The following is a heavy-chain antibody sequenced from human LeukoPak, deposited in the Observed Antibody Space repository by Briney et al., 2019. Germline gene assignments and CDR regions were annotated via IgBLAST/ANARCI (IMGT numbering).Heavy chain of an antibody. V-gene: IGHV1-24*01. D-gene: IGHD2-2*01. Sequence: ASVKVSCKVSRYTLTELSMHWVRQAPGKGLEWMGGFDPEDGETIYAQKFQGRVTMTEDTSTDTAYMELSSLRSEDTAVYYCATQYCSSTSCFNWFDPWGQGTLVTVSS. CDR3: ATQYCSSTSCFNWFDP. CDR2: FDPEDGET. CDR1: RYTLTELS. J-gene: IGHJ5*02.